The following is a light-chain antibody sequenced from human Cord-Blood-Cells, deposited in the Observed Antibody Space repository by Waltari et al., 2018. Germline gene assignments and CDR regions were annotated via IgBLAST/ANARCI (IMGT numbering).Light chain of an antibody. J-gene: IGKJ5*01. CDR3: QQRSNWPPEIT. CDR2: DAS. V-gene: IGKV3-11*01. CDR1: QRVSSY. Sequence: IVLTPSRATLSLSPGERATLTCRASQRVSSYLAWYQQKPAQAPRLLIYDASNRATGIPARFSGSGSGTDFTLTISSLEPQDFAVYYCQQRSNWPPEITFGQGTRLEIK.